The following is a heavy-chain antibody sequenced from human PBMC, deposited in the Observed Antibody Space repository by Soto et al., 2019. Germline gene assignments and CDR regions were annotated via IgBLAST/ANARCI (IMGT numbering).Heavy chain of an antibody. CDR3: ARDRGPLLWFGELLTGYYYYGMDV. J-gene: IGHJ6*02. Sequence: ASVKVSFKASGYTFTSYGISWVRQAPGQGLEWMGWISAYNGNTNYAQKLQGRVTMTTGTSTSTAYMELRSLRSDDTAVYYCARDRGPLLWFGELLTGYYYYGMDVWGQGTTVTVS. CDR1: GYTFTSYG. CDR2: ISAYNGNT. V-gene: IGHV1-18*01. D-gene: IGHD3-10*01.